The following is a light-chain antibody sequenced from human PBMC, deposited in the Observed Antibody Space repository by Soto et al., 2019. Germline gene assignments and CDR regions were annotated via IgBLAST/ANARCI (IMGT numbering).Light chain of an antibody. V-gene: IGLV2-11*01. CDR3: CSYAGSSLWV. CDR2: DVI. Sequence: QSALTQPRSVSGSPGQSVTISCTGTSSDVGVYNYVSWYQQDPGKAPQLVIYDVIKRPSGVPYRFSGSKSGNTASLTISGLQAEDEADYYCCSYAGSSLWVFGGGTKLTVL. J-gene: IGLJ3*02. CDR1: SSDVGVYNY.